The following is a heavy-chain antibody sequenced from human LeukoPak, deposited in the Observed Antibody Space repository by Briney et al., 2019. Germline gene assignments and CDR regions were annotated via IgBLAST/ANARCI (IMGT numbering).Heavy chain of an antibody. CDR2: INHSGST. CDR1: GGSFSGYY. J-gene: IGHJ4*02. Sequence: SETLSLTCAVYGGSFSGYYWSWIRQPPGKGLEWIGEINHSGSTNYNPSLKSRVTISVDTSKNQFSLKLSSVTAADTAVYYCARGDSSGKIIGYWGQGTLVTVSS. D-gene: IGHD3-22*01. V-gene: IGHV4-34*01. CDR3: ARGDSSGKIIGY.